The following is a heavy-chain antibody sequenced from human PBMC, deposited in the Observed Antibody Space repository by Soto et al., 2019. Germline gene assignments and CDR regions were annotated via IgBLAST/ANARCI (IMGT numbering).Heavy chain of an antibody. V-gene: IGHV3-21*01. D-gene: IGHD2-2*02. J-gene: IGHJ6*02. CDR2: ISSSSSYI. CDR3: ARGGFGPAAIREDGMDV. CDR1: GFTFSSYS. Sequence: GGSLRLSCAASGFTFSSYSMNWVRQAPGKGLEWVSSISSSSSYIYYADSVKGRFTISRDNAKNSLYLQMNSLRAEDTAVYYCARGGFGPAAIREDGMDVWGQGTTVTVSS.